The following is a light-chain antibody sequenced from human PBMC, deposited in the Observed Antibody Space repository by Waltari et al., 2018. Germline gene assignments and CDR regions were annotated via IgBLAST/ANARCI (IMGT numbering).Light chain of an antibody. V-gene: IGLV2-11*01. CDR2: DVS. J-gene: IGLJ1*01. Sequence: KAPNLMIYDVSKRPSGVPDRSSGSKSGNTAYQTISGLQAEDEAHYYCCASAGSYTYVIGTGTKVTVL. CDR3: CASAGSYTYV.